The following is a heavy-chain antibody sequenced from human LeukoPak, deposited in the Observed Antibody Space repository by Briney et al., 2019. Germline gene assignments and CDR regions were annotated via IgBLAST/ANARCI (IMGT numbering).Heavy chain of an antibody. CDR3: AKGAVAGNYYYYGMDV. CDR2: ISGSGGST. CDR1: GFTFDDYA. D-gene: IGHD6-19*01. Sequence: GGSLRLSCAASGFTFDDYAMHWVRQAPGKGLEWVSTISGSGGSTYYADSVKGRFTISRDNSKNTLYLQMNSLRAEDTAVYYCAKGAVAGNYYYYGMDVWGQGTTVTVSS. J-gene: IGHJ6*02. V-gene: IGHV3-23*01.